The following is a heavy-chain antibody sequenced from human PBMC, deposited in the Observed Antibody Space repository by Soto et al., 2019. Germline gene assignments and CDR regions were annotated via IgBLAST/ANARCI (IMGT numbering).Heavy chain of an antibody. CDR1: GFSISSGGYY. CDR2: IYYSGST. CDR3: ARDNVAITMVRASQRCFDY. J-gene: IGHJ4*02. V-gene: IGHV4-31*01. Sequence: PSETLSLTCTVSGFSISSGGYYWSWIRQHPGKGLEWIVYIYYSGSTYYNPSLNSLVTISVDTSKNQFSMKLSSVTATDTAVYYCARDNVAITMVRASQRCFDYWGQGTLVTVSS. D-gene: IGHD3-10*01.